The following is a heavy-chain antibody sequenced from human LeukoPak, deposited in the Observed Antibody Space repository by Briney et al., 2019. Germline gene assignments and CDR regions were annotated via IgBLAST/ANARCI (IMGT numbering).Heavy chain of an antibody. Sequence: ASVKVSCKASGYTFTSYYMHWVRQAPGQGLEWIGIINPSGGSTSYAQKFQGRVTMTRDTSTSTVYMELSSLRSEDTAVYYCARAPAAQNWFDPWGQGTLVTVSS. V-gene: IGHV1-46*01. CDR2: INPSGGST. CDR1: GYTFTSYY. D-gene: IGHD2-2*01. J-gene: IGHJ5*02. CDR3: ARAPAAQNWFDP.